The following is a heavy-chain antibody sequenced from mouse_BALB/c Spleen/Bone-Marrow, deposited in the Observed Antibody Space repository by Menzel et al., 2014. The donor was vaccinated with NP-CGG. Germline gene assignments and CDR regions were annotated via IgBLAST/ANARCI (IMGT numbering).Heavy chain of an antibody. J-gene: IGHJ4*01. CDR1: GYTFTDNW. D-gene: IGHD2-4*01. CDR3: ARGGHDFSLDY. CDR2: IDTSDSYT. Sequence: VQVVESGAELGMPGASVKMSCKASGYTFTDNWIYWVKQRPGQGLEWIGAIDTSDSYTNYNQKFMDKASLTVDASSSTAYMQVSSLTSDDSAVYYCARGGHDFSLDYWGQGTSVTVSS. V-gene: IGHV1-69*01.